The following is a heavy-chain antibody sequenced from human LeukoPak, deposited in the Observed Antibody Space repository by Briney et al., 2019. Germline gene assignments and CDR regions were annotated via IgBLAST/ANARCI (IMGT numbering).Heavy chain of an antibody. Sequence: ASVKVSCKVSGYTLTELSTHWVRQAPGKGLEWMGGFDPEDGETIYAQKFQGRVTMAEDTSTDTAYMELSSLRSEDTAVYYCATRVVPAALGGMDVWGKGTTVTVSS. CDR3: ATRVVPAALGGMDV. CDR1: GYTLTELS. J-gene: IGHJ6*04. V-gene: IGHV1-24*01. D-gene: IGHD2-2*01. CDR2: FDPEDGET.